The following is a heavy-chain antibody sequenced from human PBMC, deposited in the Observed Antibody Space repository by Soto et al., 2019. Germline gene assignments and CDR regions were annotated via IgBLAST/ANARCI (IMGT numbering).Heavy chain of an antibody. D-gene: IGHD6-19*01. Sequence: SETLSLTCSVSGYSVSSGDFYWSWIRQHPGKGLEWLGFIDPTGGDHYNPSLKSRLNILIDTSNNQFSLRLNSVTAADTAVYYCATGQVAGPQADAAYLEYWRLGLLVTVS. CDR1: GYSVSSGDFY. CDR2: IDPTGGD. J-gene: IGHJ4*02. V-gene: IGHV4-31*03. CDR3: ATGQVAGPQADAAYLEY.